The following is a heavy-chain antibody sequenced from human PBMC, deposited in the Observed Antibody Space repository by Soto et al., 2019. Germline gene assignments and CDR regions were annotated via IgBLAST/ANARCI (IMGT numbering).Heavy chain of an antibody. Sequence: QVQLQQWGAGLLKPSETLSLTCAVYGGSFSGYYWSWIRQPPGKGLEWIGEINHSGSTNYNPSLTSRVPISVDTSKNQFSLKLSSVTAADTAVYYCARGLMGVVITRWFDPWGQGTLVTVSS. CDR1: GGSFSGYY. D-gene: IGHD3-3*01. CDR2: INHSGST. J-gene: IGHJ5*02. V-gene: IGHV4-34*01. CDR3: ARGLMGVVITRWFDP.